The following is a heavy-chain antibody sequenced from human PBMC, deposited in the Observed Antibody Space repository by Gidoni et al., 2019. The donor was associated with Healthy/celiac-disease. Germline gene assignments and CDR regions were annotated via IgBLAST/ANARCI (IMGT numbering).Heavy chain of an antibody. CDR3: ARDGYSAAAGHSDAFDI. Sequence: QVQLQESGPGLVKPSETLSLTCAVSGYSISSGYYWGWIRQPPGKGLEWIGSIYHSGSTYYNPSLKSRVTISVDTSKNQFSLKLSSVTAADTAVYYCARDGYSAAAGHSDAFDIWGQGTMVTVSS. V-gene: IGHV4-38-2*02. CDR2: IYHSGST. J-gene: IGHJ3*02. CDR1: GYSISSGYY. D-gene: IGHD6-13*01.